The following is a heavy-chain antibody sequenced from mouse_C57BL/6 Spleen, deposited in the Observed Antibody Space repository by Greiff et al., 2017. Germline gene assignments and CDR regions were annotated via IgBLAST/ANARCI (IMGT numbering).Heavy chain of an antibody. CDR2: INPNNGGT. CDR3: ARGVVAFDY. D-gene: IGHD1-1*01. J-gene: IGHJ2*01. V-gene: IGHV1-26*01. CDR1: GYTFTDYY. Sequence: EVQLQQSGPELVKPGASVKISCKASGYTFTDYYMNWVKQSHGKSLEWIGDINPNNGGTSYNQKFKGKATLTVDKSSSTAYMELRSLTSEDSAVYYCARGVVAFDYWGQGTTLTVSS.